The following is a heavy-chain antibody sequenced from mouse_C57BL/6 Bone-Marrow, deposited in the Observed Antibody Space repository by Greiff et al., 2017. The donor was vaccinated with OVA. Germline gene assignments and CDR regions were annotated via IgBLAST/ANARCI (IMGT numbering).Heavy chain of an antibody. V-gene: IGHV1-19*01. J-gene: IGHJ3*01. CDR3: ARYYYGSSPWFAY. D-gene: IGHD1-1*01. Sequence: VHVKQSGPVLVKPGASVKMSCKASGYTFTDYYMNWVKQSHGKSLEWIGVINPYNGGTSYNQKFKGKATLTVDKSSSTAYMELNSLTSEDSAVYYCARYYYGSSPWFAYWGQGTLVTVSA. CDR1: GYTFTDYY. CDR2: INPYNGGT.